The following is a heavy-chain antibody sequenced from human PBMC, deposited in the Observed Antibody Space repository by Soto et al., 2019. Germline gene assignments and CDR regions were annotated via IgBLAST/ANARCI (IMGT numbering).Heavy chain of an antibody. V-gene: IGHV1-69*13. CDR2: IIPIFGTA. CDR3: ARGRSYGDYEP. Sequence: SVEVSCKASGGTFNIYASSWVRQATGQGLEWMGGIIPIFGTANYAQKFQGRVTITADESTSTAYMELSSLRSEDTAVYYCARGRSYGDYEPWGQGTLVTVSS. CDR1: GGTFNIYA. D-gene: IGHD4-17*01. J-gene: IGHJ5*02.